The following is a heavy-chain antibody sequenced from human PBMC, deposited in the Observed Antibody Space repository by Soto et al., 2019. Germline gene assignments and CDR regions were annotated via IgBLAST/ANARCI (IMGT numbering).Heavy chain of an antibody. CDR1: GFSLSTSGVG. D-gene: IGHD6-13*01. CDR3: AHSPRQQLVLGALIYYYYYMDV. V-gene: IGHV2-5*02. J-gene: IGHJ6*03. Sequence: QITLKESGPTLVNPTQTLTLTCTFSGFSLSTSGVGVGWIRQPPGKALEWLALIYWDDDKRYSPSLKSRLTITKDTSKNQVVLTMTNMDPVDTATYYCAHSPRQQLVLGALIYYYYYMDVWGKGTTVTVSS. CDR2: IYWDDDK.